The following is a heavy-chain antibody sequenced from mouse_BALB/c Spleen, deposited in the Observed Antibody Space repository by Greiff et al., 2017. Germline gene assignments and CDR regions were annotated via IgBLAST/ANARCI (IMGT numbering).Heavy chain of an antibody. D-gene: IGHD2-1*01. CDR2: IWAGGST. V-gene: IGHV2-9*02. Sequence: VQVVESGPGLVAPSQSLSITCTVSGFSLTSYGVHWVRQPPGKGLEWLGVIWAGGSTNYNSALMSRLSISKDNSKSQVFLKMNSLQTDDTAMYYCARVGNPDYYAMDYWGQGTSVTVSS. J-gene: IGHJ4*01. CDR3: ARVGNPDYYAMDY. CDR1: GFSLTSYG.